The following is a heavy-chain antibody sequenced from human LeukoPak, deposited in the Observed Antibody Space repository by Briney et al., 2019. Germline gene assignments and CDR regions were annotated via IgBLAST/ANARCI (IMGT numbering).Heavy chain of an antibody. Sequence: SETLSLTCAVYGGSFSGYYWSWIRQPPGKGLEWIGEINHSGSTNHNPSLKSRVTISVDTSKNQFSLKLSSVTAADTAVYYCARRPRNYDFWSGYSNWFDPWGQGTLVTVSS. CDR3: ARRPRNYDFWSGYSNWFDP. CDR1: GGSFSGYY. V-gene: IGHV4-34*01. D-gene: IGHD3-3*01. J-gene: IGHJ5*02. CDR2: INHSGST.